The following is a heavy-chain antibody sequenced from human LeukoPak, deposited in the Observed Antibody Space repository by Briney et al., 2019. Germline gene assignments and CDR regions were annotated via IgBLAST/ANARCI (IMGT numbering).Heavy chain of an antibody. D-gene: IGHD4-17*01. CDR3: AREVVTTVTSYFDY. V-gene: IGHV1-46*01. Sequence: ASVKVSCKASGYTFTSYYMHWVRQAPGQGLEWMGIINPSGGSTSYAQKFEGRVTMTRDMSTSTVYMELSSLRSDDTAVYYCAREVVTTVTSYFDYWGQGTLVTVSS. CDR2: INPSGGST. J-gene: IGHJ4*02. CDR1: GYTFTSYY.